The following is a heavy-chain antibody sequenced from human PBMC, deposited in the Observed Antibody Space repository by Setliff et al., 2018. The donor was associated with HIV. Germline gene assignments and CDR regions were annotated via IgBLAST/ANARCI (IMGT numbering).Heavy chain of an antibody. Sequence: SVKVSCKASGGTFSSYAISWVRQAPGQGLEWMGRIIPIFGTANYAQKFQGRVTITADKSTSTAYMELSSLRSEDTAVYYCARVGYYGSGSYYWVGYYYIDVWGKGTTVTVSS. CDR3: ARVGYYGSGSYYWVGYYYIDV. CDR2: IIPIFGTA. J-gene: IGHJ6*03. V-gene: IGHV1-69*06. D-gene: IGHD3-10*01. CDR1: GGTFSSYA.